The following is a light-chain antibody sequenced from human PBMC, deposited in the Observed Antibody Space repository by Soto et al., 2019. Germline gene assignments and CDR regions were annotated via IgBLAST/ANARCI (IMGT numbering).Light chain of an antibody. J-gene: IGKJ5*01. CDR1: QTISSW. CDR3: QQYDSFSST. CDR2: KAS. Sequence: DIQMTQSPSTLSGSVGYRFTITCRASQTISSWLAWYQQKPGKAPKLLIYKASTLKSGVPSRFSGSGSGTEFSLTISSLQPDDFATYYCQQYDSFSSTFGKGTRLEIK. V-gene: IGKV1-5*03.